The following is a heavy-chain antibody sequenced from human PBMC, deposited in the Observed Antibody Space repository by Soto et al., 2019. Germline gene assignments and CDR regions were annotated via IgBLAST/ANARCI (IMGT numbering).Heavy chain of an antibody. CDR3: ARDGHGMDV. Sequence: SEILSLILTVSGGPVSTGSYDWSSTRQPPWTGLEWIGQIFFTGRAHYNPCLRNRVTMSVDTSKDQFSLTLSSVTAADTAVYDCARDGHGMDVWGQGTTVTVSS. V-gene: IGHV4-61*01. CDR1: GGPVSTGSYD. J-gene: IGHJ6*02. CDR2: IFFTGRA.